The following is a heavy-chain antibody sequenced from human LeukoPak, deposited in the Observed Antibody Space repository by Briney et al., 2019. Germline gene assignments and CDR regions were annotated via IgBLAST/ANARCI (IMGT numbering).Heavy chain of an antibody. CDR1: GGTFSSYA. D-gene: IGHD3-22*01. CDR3: ARRNYYDSSGYLIDY. Sequence: GSSVKVSCKASGGTFSSYAISWVRQAPGQGLEWMGGIIPIFGTASYAQKFQGRVTITTDESTSTAYMELSSLRSEDTAMYYCARRNYYDSSGYLIDYWGQGTLVTVSS. J-gene: IGHJ4*02. V-gene: IGHV1-69*05. CDR2: IIPIFGTA.